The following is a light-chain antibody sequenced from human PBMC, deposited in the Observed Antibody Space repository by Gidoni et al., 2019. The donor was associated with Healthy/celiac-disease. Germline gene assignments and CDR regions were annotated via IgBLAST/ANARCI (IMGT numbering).Light chain of an antibody. CDR2: GKN. V-gene: IGLV3-19*01. Sequence: SSELTQDPAVSVALGQTVRITCQGDSLRSYYASWYQQKPGQAPVLVIYGKNNRPSGIPDRFSGSSSGNTASLTITGAQAEDEADYYCNSRDSSGNHWTFGQGTK. CDR1: SLRSYY. CDR3: NSRDSSGNHWT. J-gene: IGLJ3*02.